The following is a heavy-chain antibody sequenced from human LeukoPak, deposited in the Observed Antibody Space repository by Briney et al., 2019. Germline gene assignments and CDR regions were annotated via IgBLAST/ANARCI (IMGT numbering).Heavy chain of an antibody. CDR3: ARGPRITIFGGGFDY. CDR2: INSSGSII. D-gene: IGHD3-3*01. V-gene: IGHV3-48*03. CDR1: GFTFSNYE. Sequence: GGSLRLSCEASGFTFSNYEMNWVRRAPGMGLEWVSYINSSGSIIYYADSVKARFTISRDNAKNSLYLQMNSLRAEDTAVYYCARGPRITIFGGGFDYWGQGTLVTVSS. J-gene: IGHJ4*02.